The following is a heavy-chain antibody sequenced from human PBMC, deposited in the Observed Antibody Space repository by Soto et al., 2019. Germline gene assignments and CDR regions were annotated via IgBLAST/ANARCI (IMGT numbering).Heavy chain of an antibody. CDR3: ARDYGNYAGDDAFDI. J-gene: IGHJ3*02. D-gene: IGHD1-7*01. Sequence: ASVKVSCKASGYTFTSYYMHRVRQAPGQRLEWMGIINPSGGSTSYAQKFQGRVTMTRDTSTSTVYMELSSLRSEDTAVYYCARDYGNYAGDDAFDIWGQGTMVTVSS. CDR2: INPSGGST. CDR1: GYTFTSYY. V-gene: IGHV1-46*03.